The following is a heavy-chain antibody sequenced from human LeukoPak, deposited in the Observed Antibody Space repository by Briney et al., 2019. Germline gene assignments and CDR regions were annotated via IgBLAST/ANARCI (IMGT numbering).Heavy chain of an antibody. V-gene: IGHV3-30-3*01. Sequence: GRSLRLSCAASGFTFSSYAMHWVRQAPGKGLEWVAVISYDGSNKYYADSVKGRFTISRDNSKNTLYLQMNSLRSEDTAVYYCARDLAVVPAAIGNGMDVWGQGTTVTVSS. CDR3: ARDLAVVPAAIGNGMDV. D-gene: IGHD2-2*02. J-gene: IGHJ6*02. CDR2: ISYDGSNK. CDR1: GFTFSSYA.